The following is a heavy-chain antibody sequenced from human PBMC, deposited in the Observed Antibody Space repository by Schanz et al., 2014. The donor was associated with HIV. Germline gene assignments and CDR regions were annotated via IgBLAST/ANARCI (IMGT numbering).Heavy chain of an antibody. CDR1: GFTFGDHY. V-gene: IGHV3-11*01. J-gene: IGHJ4*02. CDR3: VRDSGGYDSSYFEY. D-gene: IGHD5-12*01. CDR2: IHKSGTTI. Sequence: QVQLVESGGGLVRPGGSLRLSCSASGFTFGDHYMHWIRQAPGKGLEWPSYIHKSGTTIYYADSVKGRFAISRDNAKSSLYLQMSSLRVEDTAVYYCVRDSGGYDSSYFEYWGQGTLVTVSS.